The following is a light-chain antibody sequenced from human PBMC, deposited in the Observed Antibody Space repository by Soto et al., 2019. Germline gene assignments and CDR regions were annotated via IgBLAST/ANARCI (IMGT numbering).Light chain of an antibody. CDR2: TSN. Sequence: QSVLTQPTSASGTPGQRVTISCSGRSSNIGSNSVNWYQQFPGTAPKLLIYTSNQRPSGVPDRFSGSKSGTSASLAISGLQSEDEADYYCAAWDDSLNGPVFGGGTKLTVL. V-gene: IGLV1-44*01. CDR1: SSNIGSNS. J-gene: IGLJ2*01. CDR3: AAWDDSLNGPV.